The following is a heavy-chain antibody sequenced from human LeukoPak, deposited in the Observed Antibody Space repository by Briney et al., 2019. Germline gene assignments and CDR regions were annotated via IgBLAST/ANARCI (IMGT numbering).Heavy chain of an antibody. D-gene: IGHD1-14*01. Sequence: PGGSLRLSCAASGFTFTSVGMHWVRQAPGKGLEWVAFIEWDGSNQYYASSVKGRFTFSRDNSKNTLYLQMDSLRPEDTAVYYCAKGFRYHFDYWGQRSLVTVSS. V-gene: IGHV3-30*02. CDR3: AKGFRYHFDY. J-gene: IGHJ4*02. CDR1: GFTFTSVG. CDR2: IEWDGSNQ.